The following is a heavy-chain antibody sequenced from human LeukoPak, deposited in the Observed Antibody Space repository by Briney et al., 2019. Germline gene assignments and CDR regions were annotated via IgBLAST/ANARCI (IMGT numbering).Heavy chain of an antibody. CDR1: GGSFSGYS. D-gene: IGHD6-19*01. CDR3: ARCDSGGWFFDS. Sequence: PSETLSLTCAVSGGSFSGYSWNWIRQPPGKGLEGIGEINQSGSTKYNPSLKSRVTISIDTSKSQFSMRLNSVTAADTALYYCARCDSGGWFFDSWGQGALVTVSS. CDR2: INQSGST. V-gene: IGHV4-34*01. J-gene: IGHJ5*01.